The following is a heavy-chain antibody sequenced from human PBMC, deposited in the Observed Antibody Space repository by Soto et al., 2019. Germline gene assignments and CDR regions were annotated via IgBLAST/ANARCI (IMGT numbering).Heavy chain of an antibody. V-gene: IGHV4-34*01. CDR3: ARMAGPWYFDL. CDR1: GGSFSGFY. Sequence: QVQLQQWGAGLLKPSETLSLTCAVHGGSFSGFYWTWIRQPPGKGLEWIGEINHSGSSNYNPPLKSRVTMSLDTSRNQFSLSLNSVTAADTAVYYCARMAGPWYFDLWGRGTLVPVSS. J-gene: IGHJ2*01. CDR2: INHSGSS.